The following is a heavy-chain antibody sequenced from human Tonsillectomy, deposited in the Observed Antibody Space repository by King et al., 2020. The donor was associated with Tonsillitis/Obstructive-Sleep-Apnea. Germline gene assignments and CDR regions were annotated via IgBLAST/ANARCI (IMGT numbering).Heavy chain of an antibody. CDR1: GFTFSSYA. D-gene: IGHD6-6*01. V-gene: IGHV3-30*04. CDR2: ISYDGSNK. J-gene: IGHJ4*02. Sequence: VQLVESGGGVVQPGRSLRLSCAASGFTFSSYAMHWVRQAPGKGLEWVALISYDGSNKYYADSVKGRFTISRDNSKRTLYLQMNSLRPEGTTVSYCAVASGGWISARLFFDYWGQGTLVTVSS. CDR3: AVASGGWISARLFFDY.